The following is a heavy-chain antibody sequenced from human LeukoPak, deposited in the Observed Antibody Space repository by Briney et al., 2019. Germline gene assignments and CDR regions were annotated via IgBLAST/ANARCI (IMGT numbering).Heavy chain of an antibody. J-gene: IGHJ5*02. CDR2: IYYSGST. V-gene: IGHV4-59*01. Sequence: PSETLSLTCTVSGVSISSYYWSWIRQPPGKGLEWIGYIYYSGSTNYNPSLKSRVTISVHTSKNQFSLKLSSVTAADTAVYYCARGIIGAAAGNWFDPWGQGTLVTVSS. CDR3: ARGIIGAAAGNWFDP. CDR1: GVSISSYY. D-gene: IGHD6-13*01.